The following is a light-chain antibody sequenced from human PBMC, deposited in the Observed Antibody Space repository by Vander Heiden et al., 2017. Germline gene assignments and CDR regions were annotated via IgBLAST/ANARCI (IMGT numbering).Light chain of an antibody. CDR2: LGS. CDR1: QSLLHSNGYNY. V-gene: IGKV2-28*01. J-gene: IGKJ2*02. Sequence: DIVLTPSSLSLPVTPGEPAPIPCRSSQSLLHSNGYNYLDWYLQKPGQSPQLLIYLGSNRASGVPDRFSGSGSGTDFTLKISRVEAEDVGVYYCMQALQTPRTFGQGTKLEIK. CDR3: MQALQTPRT.